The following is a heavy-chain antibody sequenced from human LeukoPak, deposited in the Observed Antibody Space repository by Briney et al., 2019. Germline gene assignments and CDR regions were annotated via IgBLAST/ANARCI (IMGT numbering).Heavy chain of an antibody. D-gene: IGHD3-16*01. Sequence: PGGSLRLSCATSGFTFSTYTMNWVRQAPGKGLEWVSYISGSSSIIYYADSVKGRVTISRDNAKNSLHLQMNSLRAEDTAVYYCARGGNYGSLDYWGQGTLVIVSS. V-gene: IGHV3-48*04. J-gene: IGHJ4*02. CDR1: GFTFSTYT. CDR3: ARGGNYGSLDY. CDR2: ISGSSSII.